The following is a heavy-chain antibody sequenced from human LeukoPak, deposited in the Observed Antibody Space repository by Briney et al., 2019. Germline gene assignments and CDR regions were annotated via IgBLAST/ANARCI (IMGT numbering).Heavy chain of an antibody. CDR1: GFTFSNYE. CDR2: ISISGSSI. V-gene: IGHV3-48*03. J-gene: IGHJ4*02. D-gene: IGHD2-2*01. CDR3: AREGVVVSAAVDY. Sequence: GWSLRLSCAASGFTFSNYEMNWVRQAPGKGLEGVSYISISGSSIYYADSVKGRFTISRDNAKNSLYLQMNSLRAEDTAVYYCAREGVVVSAAVDYWGQGTLVTVSS.